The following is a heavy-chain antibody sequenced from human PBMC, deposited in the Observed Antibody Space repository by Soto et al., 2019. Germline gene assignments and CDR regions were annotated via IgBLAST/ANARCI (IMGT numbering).Heavy chain of an antibody. D-gene: IGHD1-1*01. Sequence: GGSLRLSCAASGFTVSSNYMSWVRQAPGKGLEWVSVIYSGGSTYYADSVKGRFTISRDNSKNTLYLQMNSLRAEDTAVYYCARDMGVQLERRPMYYFDYWGQGTLVTVSS. CDR3: ARDMGVQLERRPMYYFDY. CDR2: IYSGGST. J-gene: IGHJ4*02. V-gene: IGHV3-66*01. CDR1: GFTVSSNY.